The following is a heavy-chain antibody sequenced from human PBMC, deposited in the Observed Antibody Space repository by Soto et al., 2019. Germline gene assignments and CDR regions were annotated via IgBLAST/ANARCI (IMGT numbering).Heavy chain of an antibody. V-gene: IGHV4-59*01. D-gene: IGHD2-15*01. Sequence: SESLSLTCTVSGGSISSYYWSWIRQPPGKGLEWIGYIYYSGSTNYNPSLKSRVTISVDTSKNQFSLKLSSVTAADTAVYYCARRYGGNFDYWGQGTLVTVSS. CDR1: GGSISSYY. CDR3: ARRYGGNFDY. J-gene: IGHJ4*02. CDR2: IYYSGST.